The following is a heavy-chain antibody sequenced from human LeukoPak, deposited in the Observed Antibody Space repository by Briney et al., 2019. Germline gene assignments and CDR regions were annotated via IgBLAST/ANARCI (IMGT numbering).Heavy chain of an antibody. Sequence: GSVNVSCKPAGYTFSNYVLYWVGPARGQAREWVGRIAAYCGVSNYAEKFQGRVTLSTDTSTSTAFMELRALTSDDTAIYYCVRGAEGGSSMRHRYYYYYMDVWGRGISVTVSS. CDR3: VRGAEGGSSMRHRYYYYYMDV. CDR1: GYTFSNYV. J-gene: IGHJ6*03. D-gene: IGHD2-2*01. CDR2: IAAYCGVS. V-gene: IGHV1-18*01.